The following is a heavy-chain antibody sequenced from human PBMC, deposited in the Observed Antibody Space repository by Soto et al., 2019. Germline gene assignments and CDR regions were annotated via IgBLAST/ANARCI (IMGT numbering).Heavy chain of an antibody. CDR3: ARDRAGYCSGGSCRYYYYGMDV. CDR2: TYYRPKWYN. J-gene: IGHJ6*02. Sequence: PSQTLSLTCAISGDSVSSNSAAWNWIRQSPSRGLEWLGRTYYRPKWYNDYAVSVKSRITINPDTSKNQFSLQLNSVTPEDTAVYYCARDRAGYCSGGSCRYYYYGMDVWGQGTTVTVSS. D-gene: IGHD2-15*01. CDR1: GDSVSSNSAA. V-gene: IGHV6-1*01.